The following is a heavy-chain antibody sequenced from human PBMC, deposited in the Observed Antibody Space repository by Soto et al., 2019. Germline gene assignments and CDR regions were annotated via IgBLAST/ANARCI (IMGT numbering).Heavy chain of an antibody. CDR1: GFTFSSYG. J-gene: IGHJ4*02. CDR2: IWYDGSNK. V-gene: IGHV3-33*01. Sequence: GGSLRLSCAASGFTFSSYGMHWVRQAPGKGLEWVAVIWYDGSNKYYADSVKGRFTISRDNSKNTLYLQMNSLRAEDTAVYYCARDSSPYTIFGVVMVDYWGQGTLVTVSS. D-gene: IGHD3-3*01. CDR3: ARDSSPYTIFGVVMVDY.